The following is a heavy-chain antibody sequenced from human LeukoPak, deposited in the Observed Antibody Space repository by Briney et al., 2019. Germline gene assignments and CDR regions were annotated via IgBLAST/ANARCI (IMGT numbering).Heavy chain of an antibody. Sequence: SETLSLTCTVSGASISSYSWCWIRQPAGKGLEWIGRIYSSGSTNYNPSLKSRVTMSADTSKNHFSLKLSSVTAADTAVYYCARDPAPDAFDTCGQGTMVTVSS. V-gene: IGHV4-4*07. J-gene: IGHJ3*02. CDR3: ARDPAPDAFDT. CDR2: IYSSGST. CDR1: GASISSYS.